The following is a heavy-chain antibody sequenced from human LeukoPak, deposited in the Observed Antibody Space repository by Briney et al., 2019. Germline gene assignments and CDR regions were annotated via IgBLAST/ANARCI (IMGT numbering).Heavy chain of an antibody. CDR1: GGSISSYY. V-gene: IGHV4-59*08. J-gene: IGHJ6*02. CDR3: ARVPPWYLEWFSTPYGMDV. D-gene: IGHD3-3*01. Sequence: SETLSLTCTVSGGSISSYYWSWIRQPPGKGLEWIGYIYYSGSTNYNPSLKSRVTISVDTSKNQFSLKLSSVTAADTAVYYCARVPPWYLEWFSTPYGMDVWGQGTTVTVSS. CDR2: IYYSGST.